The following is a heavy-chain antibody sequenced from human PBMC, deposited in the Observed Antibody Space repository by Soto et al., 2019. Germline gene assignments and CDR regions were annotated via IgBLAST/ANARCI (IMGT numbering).Heavy chain of an antibody. D-gene: IGHD3-10*01. Sequence: GGSLRLSCAASGFTFSSYSMNWVRQAPGKGLEWVSSISSSSSYIYYADSVKGRFTISRDNAKNSLYLQMNSLRAEDTAVYYCARVVGIGYMDVWGKGTTVTVSS. J-gene: IGHJ6*03. CDR1: GFTFSSYS. CDR3: ARVVGIGYMDV. V-gene: IGHV3-21*01. CDR2: ISSSSSYI.